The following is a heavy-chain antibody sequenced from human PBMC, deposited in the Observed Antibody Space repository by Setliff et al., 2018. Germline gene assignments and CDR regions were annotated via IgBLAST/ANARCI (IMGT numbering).Heavy chain of an antibody. D-gene: IGHD3-22*01. J-gene: IGHJ4*02. CDR2: NIPIFGTA. Sequence: SVKVSCKASGGTFSSYAISWVRQAPGQGLEWMGGNIPIFGTANYAQKFQGRVTITADESTSTAYMELSSLRSEDTAVYYCARRRYYYDSSGYRWGGFYFDYWGQGTLVTVSS. CDR1: GGTFSSYA. V-gene: IGHV1-69*13. CDR3: ARRRYYYDSSGYRWGGFYFDY.